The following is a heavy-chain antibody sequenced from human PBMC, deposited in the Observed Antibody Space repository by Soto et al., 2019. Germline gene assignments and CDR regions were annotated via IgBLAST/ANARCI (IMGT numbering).Heavy chain of an antibody. CDR2: ISYDGSNK. D-gene: IGHD5-12*01. V-gene: IGHV3-30-3*01. Sequence: QVQLVESGGGVVQPGRSLRLSCAASGFTFSSYAMHWVRQAPGKGLEWVAVISYDGSNKYYADSVKGRFTISRDNSENTLYLQMNSLRAEDTAVYYCARENGDGYSYFDYWGQGTLVTVSS. J-gene: IGHJ4*02. CDR3: ARENGDGYSYFDY. CDR1: GFTFSSYA.